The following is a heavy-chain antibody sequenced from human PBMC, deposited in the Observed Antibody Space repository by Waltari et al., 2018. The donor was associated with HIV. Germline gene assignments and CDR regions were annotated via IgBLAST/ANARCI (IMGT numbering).Heavy chain of an antibody. D-gene: IGHD5-12*01. J-gene: IGHJ4*02. Sequence: QAQLVQSGAELKKPGASVKVPCKASGYRFTGYYIPWVRQAPGQGPEWMGRINPDIGGTNYAQKFQGRVTMTRDTSISTAHMDLSRLRSDDTAIYYCAREGAGGYGGPPFDFWGQGALVTVSS. CDR2: INPDIGGT. V-gene: IGHV1-2*06. CDR1: GYRFTGYY. CDR3: AREGAGGYGGPPFDF.